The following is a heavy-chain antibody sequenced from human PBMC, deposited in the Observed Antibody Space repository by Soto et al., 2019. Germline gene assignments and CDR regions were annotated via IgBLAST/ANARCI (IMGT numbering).Heavy chain of an antibody. CDR2: ISYDGSNK. J-gene: IGHJ4*02. V-gene: IGHV3-30*18. CDR3: AKDAYSSGWGTVGY. D-gene: IGHD6-19*01. Sequence: QVQLVESGGGVVQPGRSLRLSCAASGFTFSSYGMHWVRQAPGKGLEWVAVISYDGSNKYYADSVKGRFTISRDNSKNTLYLQVNSLRAEDTAVYYCAKDAYSSGWGTVGYWGQGTLVTVSS. CDR1: GFTFSSYG.